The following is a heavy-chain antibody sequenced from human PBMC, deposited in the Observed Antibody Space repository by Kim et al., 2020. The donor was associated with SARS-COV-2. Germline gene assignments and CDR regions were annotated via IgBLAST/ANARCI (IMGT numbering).Heavy chain of an antibody. D-gene: IGHD3-16*02. CDR2: ISNRGSFT. V-gene: IGHV3-11*05. J-gene: IGHJ6*01. Sequence: GGSLRLACAASGFSISDYYMSWIRQAPGKGLEWLSYISNRGSFTNYADSVKGRFTISRDNAKNSLYLQMNSLRAEDTAVYYCARDTTSGSYSYYGMDVWG. CDR1: GFSISDYY. CDR3: ARDTTSGSYSYYGMDV.